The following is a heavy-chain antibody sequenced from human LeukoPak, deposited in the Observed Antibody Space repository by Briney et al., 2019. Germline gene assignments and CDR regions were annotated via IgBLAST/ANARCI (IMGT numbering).Heavy chain of an antibody. D-gene: IGHD1-26*01. Sequence: GESLKISCKGFGYPFTSYWIGWVRQMPGKGLEWMEIIYPGDSDTRYSPSFQGQVIISADKSISTAYLQWSSLKASDTAMYYCARHPHTIVGTTPYFDYWGQGTLVTVSS. CDR2: IYPGDSDT. V-gene: IGHV5-51*01. CDR3: ARHPHTIVGTTPYFDY. CDR1: GYPFTSYW. J-gene: IGHJ4*02.